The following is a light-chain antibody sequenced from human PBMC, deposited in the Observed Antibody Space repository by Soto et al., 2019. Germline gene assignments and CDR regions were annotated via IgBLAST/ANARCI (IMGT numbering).Light chain of an antibody. Sequence: DIVLTQSPATLSASPGDRVTLSCRASESLFGFLAWYQQKPGQSPRLLIYGVSTRATGIPARFSGSGSATDFTLTISSLQSDDCAVYFYQCYNDSAFTCGRGTKLEI. V-gene: IGKV3-15*01. J-gene: IGKJ2*01. CDR3: QCYNDSAFT. CDR2: GVS. CDR1: ESLFGF.